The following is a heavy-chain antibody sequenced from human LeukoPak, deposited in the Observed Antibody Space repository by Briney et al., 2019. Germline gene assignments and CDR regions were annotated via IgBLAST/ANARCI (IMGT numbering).Heavy chain of an antibody. CDR3: ASPDASMVSAFDY. CDR1: GGTFSRNA. J-gene: IGHJ4*02. D-gene: IGHD5-18*01. V-gene: IGHV1-69*05. Sequence: VASVKVSCKASGGTFSRNAISWVRQAPGQGLEWMGGIIPIFGTANYAENFQGRVTTTTDEITSTAYMELRSLRSEDTAVYYCASPDASMVSAFDYWGQGTLVTVSS. CDR2: IIPIFGTA.